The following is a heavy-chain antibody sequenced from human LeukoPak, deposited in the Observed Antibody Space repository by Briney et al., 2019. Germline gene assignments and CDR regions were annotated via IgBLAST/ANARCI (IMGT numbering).Heavy chain of an antibody. J-gene: IGHJ5*02. CDR1: GFIFDDYG. Sequence: PGGSLRLSCAASGFIFDDYGMSWVRQAPGKGLEWVSTINWNGGSTGYADSVKGRFTISRDNAKNSLYLQMNSLRAEDTALYYCATISGWSFDPWGQGTQVTASS. CDR2: INWNGGST. V-gene: IGHV3-20*04. CDR3: ATISGWSFDP. D-gene: IGHD6-19*01.